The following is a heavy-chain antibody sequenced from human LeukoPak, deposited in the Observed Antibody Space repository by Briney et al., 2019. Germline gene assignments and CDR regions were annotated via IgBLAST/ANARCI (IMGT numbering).Heavy chain of an antibody. Sequence: ASVKVSCKASGYTFTGYYMHWVRQAPGQGLEWMGWINPNSGGTNYAQKFQGRVTMTRDMSTSTVYMELSSLRSEDTAVYYCARNRYYGDYLPNWFDPWGQGTLVTVSS. CDR3: ARNRYYGDYLPNWFDP. CDR2: INPNSGGT. V-gene: IGHV1-2*02. CDR1: GYTFTGYY. D-gene: IGHD4-17*01. J-gene: IGHJ5*02.